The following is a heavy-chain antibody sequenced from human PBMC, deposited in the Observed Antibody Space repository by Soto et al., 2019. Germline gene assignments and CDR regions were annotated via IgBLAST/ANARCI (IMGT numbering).Heavy chain of an antibody. D-gene: IGHD1-20*01. CDR1: GASISSNDW. CDR2: IFYNGGA. CDR3: GRNVAYNIDS. J-gene: IGHJ5*01. Sequence: QVQLQESGPGLVEPSGTLSLTCTFSGASISSNDWWSWVRQSPGEGLQWIGEIFYNGGANYNPSLKRRVAISVDTSKKQFFLKLSSIPAADTAIDYCGRNVAYNIDSWGQGTLVTVSS. V-gene: IGHV4-4*02.